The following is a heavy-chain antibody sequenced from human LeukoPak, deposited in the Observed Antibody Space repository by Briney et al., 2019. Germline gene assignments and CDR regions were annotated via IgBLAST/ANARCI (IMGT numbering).Heavy chain of an antibody. CDR3: ARARAKVAATNGQVYYYYGMDV. D-gene: IGHD2-15*01. CDR2: IYTSGSTSGST. J-gene: IGHJ6*02. CDR1: GGSISSYY. V-gene: IGHV4-4*07. Sequence: SETLSLTCTVSGGSISSYYWSWIRQPAGKGLEWIGRIYTSGSTSGSTNYNPSLKSRVTMSVDTSKNQFSLKLSSVTAADTAVYYCARARAKVAATNGQVYYYYGMDVWGQGTTVTVSS.